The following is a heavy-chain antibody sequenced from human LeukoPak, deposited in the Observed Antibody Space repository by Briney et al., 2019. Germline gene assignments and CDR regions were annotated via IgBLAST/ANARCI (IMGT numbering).Heavy chain of an antibody. CDR2: INHSGST. V-gene: IGHV4-34*01. D-gene: IGHD1-14*01. CDR3: ARVRRNLLGTTTGAFDV. CDR1: GGFFSGYY. Sequence: SETLSLTCGVYGGFFSGYYWSWIRQPPGKGLEWIGEINHSGSTNQNPSLESRLTMSVDSSKNQFSLRLRSVTAADTAVYYCARVRRNLLGTTTGAFDVWGQGTMVSVSS. J-gene: IGHJ3*01.